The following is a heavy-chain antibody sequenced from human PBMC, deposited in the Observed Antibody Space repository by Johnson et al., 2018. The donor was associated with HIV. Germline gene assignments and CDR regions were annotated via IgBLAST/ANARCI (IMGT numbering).Heavy chain of an antibody. V-gene: IGHV3-15*01. CDR3: TTDRGKWELGFSAFDI. J-gene: IGHJ3*02. CDR1: GFTFDDYD. CDR2: IKSKTDGGAT. Sequence: EVQVVESGGGVVRPGESLRLSCAASGFTFDDYDMSWVRQAPGQGLEWVGRIKSKTDGGATDYAAPVKGRFTISRDDSRNTLSLQMNGLKTEDTAVYYCTTDRGKWELGFSAFDIWGQGTLVTVSS. D-gene: IGHD1-26*01.